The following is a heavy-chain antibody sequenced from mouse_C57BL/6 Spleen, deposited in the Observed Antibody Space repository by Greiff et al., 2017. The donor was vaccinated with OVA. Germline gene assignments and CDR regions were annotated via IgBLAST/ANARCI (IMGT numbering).Heavy chain of an antibody. CDR1: GFTFSDYG. CDR3: ARDYYFAMDY. V-gene: IGHV5-17*01. Sequence: EVKVEESGGGLVKPGGSLKLSCAASGFTFSDYGIHWVRQAPEKGLEWVAYISSGSSTIYYADPVKGRFTISRDNAKNTLFLQMTSLRSEDTAMYYCARDYYFAMDYWGQGTSVTVSS. J-gene: IGHJ4*01. CDR2: ISSGSSTI.